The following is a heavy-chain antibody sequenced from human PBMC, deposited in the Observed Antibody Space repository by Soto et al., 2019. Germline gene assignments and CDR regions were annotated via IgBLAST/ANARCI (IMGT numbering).Heavy chain of an antibody. CDR3: ARDLYYYGSGSLNWFVP. J-gene: IGHJ5*02. CDR1: GYTFTSYA. V-gene: IGHV1-3*01. CDR2: INAGNGNT. Sequence: QVQLVQSGAEVKKPGASVKVSCKASGYTFTSYAMHWVRQAPGQRLEWMGWINAGNGNTKYSQKFQGRVTITRDSSASTAYIEVSSLRSEDTAVYYCARDLYYYGSGSLNWFVPWGQGTLVTVSS. D-gene: IGHD3-10*01.